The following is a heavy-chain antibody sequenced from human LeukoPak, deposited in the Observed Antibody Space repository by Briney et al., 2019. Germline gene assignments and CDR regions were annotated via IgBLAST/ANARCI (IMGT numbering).Heavy chain of an antibody. Sequence: GRSLRLSCAASGFTFSSYGIHWVRQAPGKGLEWVAVIWDDGSTTYYADSVKGRFTISRDNSHNTLYLQMNSLRAEDTAVYYCARGKASGEYSPYGLDALDIWGQGTVVTVSS. J-gene: IGHJ3*02. CDR2: IWDDGSTT. V-gene: IGHV3-33*01. CDR3: ARGKASGEYSPYGLDALDI. D-gene: IGHD5-12*01. CDR1: GFTFSSYG.